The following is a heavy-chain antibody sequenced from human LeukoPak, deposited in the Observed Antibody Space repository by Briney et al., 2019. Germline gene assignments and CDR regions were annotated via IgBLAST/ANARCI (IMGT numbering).Heavy chain of an antibody. Sequence: PGGSLRLSCAASGFTFSSYWMSWVRQAPGKGLEWVANIKQDGSEKYYVDSVKGRFTISRDNAKNSLYLQMNSLRAEDTAVYYCARVRYYDSSGYYLNYWGQGTLVTVSS. J-gene: IGHJ4*02. V-gene: IGHV3-7*01. CDR3: ARVRYYDSSGYYLNY. CDR1: GFTFSSYW. CDR2: IKQDGSEK. D-gene: IGHD3-22*01.